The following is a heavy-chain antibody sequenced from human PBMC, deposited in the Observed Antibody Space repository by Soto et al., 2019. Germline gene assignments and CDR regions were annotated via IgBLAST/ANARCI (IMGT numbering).Heavy chain of an antibody. CDR2: ISAYNGNT. CDR3: ARGLSDYDFCSGYYTYFDY. J-gene: IGHJ4*02. Sequence: QVQLVQSGAEVKKPGASVKVSCKASGYTFTSYGISWVRQAPGQGLEWMGWISAYNGNTNYAQKLQGRVTMTTDTSTSTAYMELRSLRSDDTAVYYCARGLSDYDFCSGYYTYFDYWCQGTLVTVSS. CDR1: GYTFTSYG. V-gene: IGHV1-18*01. D-gene: IGHD3-3*01.